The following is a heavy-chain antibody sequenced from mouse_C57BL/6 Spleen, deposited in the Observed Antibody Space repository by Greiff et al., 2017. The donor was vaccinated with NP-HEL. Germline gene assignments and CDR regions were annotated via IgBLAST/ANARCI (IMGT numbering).Heavy chain of an antibody. CDR3: TRTPFYYYGSGDAMDY. V-gene: IGHV5-9-1*02. CDR1: GFTFSSYA. J-gene: IGHJ4*01. Sequence: EVKVVESGEGLVKPGGSLKLSCAASGFTFSSYAMSWVRQTPEKRLEWVAYISSGGDYIYYADTVKGRFTISRDNARNTLYLQMSSLKSEDTAMYYCTRTPFYYYGSGDAMDYWGQGTSVTVSS. D-gene: IGHD1-1*01. CDR2: ISSGGDYI.